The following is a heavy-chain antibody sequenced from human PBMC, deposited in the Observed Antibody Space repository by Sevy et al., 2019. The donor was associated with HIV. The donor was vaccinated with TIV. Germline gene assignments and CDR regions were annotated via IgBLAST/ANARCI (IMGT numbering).Heavy chain of an antibody. V-gene: IGHV1-46*04. CDR1: GYRFTNYF. D-gene: IGHD1-26*01. CDR2: VDPSGDGT. J-gene: IGHJ4*02. Sequence: ASVKVSCKASGYRFTNYFIHWVRQAPGQGLEWMGMVDPSGDGTSHAQKLKGRVTMTTDTPTSTVYMELISLRVEDTAVYYCARSEGGTADYFNFWGQGTLVTVSS. CDR3: ARSEGGTADYFNF.